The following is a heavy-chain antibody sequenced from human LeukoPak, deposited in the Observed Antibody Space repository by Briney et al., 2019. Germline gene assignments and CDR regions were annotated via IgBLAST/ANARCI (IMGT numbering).Heavy chain of an antibody. CDR2: ISAYNGNT. CDR1: GYTFTSYG. Sequence: GASVKVSCKASGYTFTSYGISWVRRAPGQGLEWMGWISAYNGNTNYAQKLQGRVTMTTDTSTSTAYMELRSLRSDDTAVYYCARDRGDIVVVPAAIGGYWGQGTLVTVSS. CDR3: ARDRGDIVVVPAAIGGY. J-gene: IGHJ4*02. V-gene: IGHV1-18*01. D-gene: IGHD2-2*02.